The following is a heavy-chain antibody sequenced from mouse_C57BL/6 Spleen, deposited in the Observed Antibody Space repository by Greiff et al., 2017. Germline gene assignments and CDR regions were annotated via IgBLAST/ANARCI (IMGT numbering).Heavy chain of an antibody. Sequence: EVKLVESGGGLVKPGGSLKLSCAASGFTFSSYAMSWVRQTPEKRLEWVATISDGGSYTYYPDNVKGRFTISRDNAKNNLYLQMSHLKSEDTAMYYCARDGGLEGFAYWGQGTLVTVSA. V-gene: IGHV5-4*01. J-gene: IGHJ3*01. CDR2: ISDGGSYT. CDR3: ARDGGLEGFAY. CDR1: GFTFSSYA. D-gene: IGHD3-3*01.